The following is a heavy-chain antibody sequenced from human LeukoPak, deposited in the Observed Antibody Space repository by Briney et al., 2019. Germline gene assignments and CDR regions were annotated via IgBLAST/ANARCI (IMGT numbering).Heavy chain of an antibody. CDR2: ISAYNGNT. CDR1: GYTFTSYG. CDR3: ARDRLIVVAPAATWGWFDP. J-gene: IGHJ5*02. V-gene: IGHV1-18*01. D-gene: IGHD2-2*01. Sequence: AASVKVSCKASGYTFTSYGISWVRQAPGQGLEWMGWISAYNGNTNYAQKLQGRVTMTTDTSTSTAYMELRSLRSDDTAVYYCARDRLIVVAPAATWGWFDPWGQGTLVTVSS.